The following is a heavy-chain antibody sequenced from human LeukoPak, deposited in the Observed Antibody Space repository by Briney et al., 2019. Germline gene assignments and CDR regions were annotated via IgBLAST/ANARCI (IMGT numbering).Heavy chain of an antibody. CDR2: IYPDNSET. CDR1: GYKFTTDY. V-gene: IGHV5-51*01. J-gene: IGHJ3*02. CDR3: ARQAYGSRFDAFDI. D-gene: IGHD3-22*01. Sequence: GESLKISCEASGYKFTTDYIGWVRQMPGKGLEWMGIIYPDNSETNYSPSFKGQVTMSVDKSITTAFLQWSSLKASDTAMYYCARQAYGSRFDAFDIWGQGTMVTVSS.